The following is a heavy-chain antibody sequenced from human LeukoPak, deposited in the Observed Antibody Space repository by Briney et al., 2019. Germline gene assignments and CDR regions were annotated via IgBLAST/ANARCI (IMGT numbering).Heavy chain of an antibody. CDR2: ISVRSNYI. D-gene: IGHD3-22*01. CDR1: GYTFSSYS. Sequence: NTGGSLRLSCVASGYTFSSYSINWVRQAPGKGLEWVSSISVRSNYIYYADSVRGRFSISRDDARDSLYLQMNSLRAEDTAVYYCVRFRRNSDTSGFYYYYDFWGQGTLVTVSS. J-gene: IGHJ4*02. CDR3: VRFRRNSDTSGFYYYYDF. V-gene: IGHV3-21*01.